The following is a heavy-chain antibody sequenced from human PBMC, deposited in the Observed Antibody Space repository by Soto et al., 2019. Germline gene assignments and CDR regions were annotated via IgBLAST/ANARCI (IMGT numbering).Heavy chain of an antibody. D-gene: IGHD6-19*01. CDR1: GGSIIGVY. J-gene: IGHJ4*02. CDR3: ARSFSDWYYFDY. V-gene: IGHV4-59*01. CDR2: IYYSGST. Sequence: PSETLSLTCSVAGGSIIGVYWNWIRQPPGKGLEWIGNIYYSGSTNYNPSLKSRVTMSIDTSKTQFSLNLNSVTAADTVVYYCARSFSDWYYFDYWGPGTLVTSPQ.